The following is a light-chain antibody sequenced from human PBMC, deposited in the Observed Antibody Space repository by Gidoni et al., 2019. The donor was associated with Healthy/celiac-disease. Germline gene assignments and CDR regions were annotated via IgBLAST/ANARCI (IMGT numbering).Light chain of an antibody. CDR1: SGSASTSYY. CDR2: STN. V-gene: IGLV8-61*01. CDR3: VLYMGSGIWV. J-gene: IGLJ3*02. Sequence: QTVVTQEPSFSVSPGGTVTLTWGLSSGSASTSYYPSWYQPAPGQAPRTLTYSTNTRSSGVPDRFSGSILGNKAALTITGAQADDESDYYCVLYMGSGIWVFGGGTKLTVL.